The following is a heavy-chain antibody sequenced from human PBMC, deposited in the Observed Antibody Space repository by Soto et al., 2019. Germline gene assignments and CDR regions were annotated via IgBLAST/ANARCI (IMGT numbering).Heavy chain of an antibody. V-gene: IGHV1-3*04. CDR1: GDTYTTYP. J-gene: IGHJ3*02. D-gene: IGHD1-1*01. CDR3: AIELDHSFSHPWGDAFDI. CDR2: INTGNGNT. Sequence: QVQLVQSGAEVKKPGASVKVSCKSSGDTYTTYPMHWVRQAPGQRLEWMGWINTGNGNTSSSQKFQGRVTRTTDPSASTAYMELNSLTSEDTAVYYCAIELDHSFSHPWGDAFDIWGQGTVVTVSS.